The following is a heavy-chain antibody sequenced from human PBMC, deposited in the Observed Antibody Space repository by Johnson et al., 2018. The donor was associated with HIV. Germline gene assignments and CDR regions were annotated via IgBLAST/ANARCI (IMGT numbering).Heavy chain of an antibody. CDR1: GFTFSDYY. J-gene: IGHJ3*02. CDR2: ISSSGSTI. CDR3: ARDRDFESARHAFDI. Sequence: VQLVESGGGLVKPGGSLRLSCAASGFTFSDYYMSWIRQAPGKGLEGVSSISSSGSTIYYADAVKGRFTISRDNSNNTLYLQMNSLRAEDTALYYCARDRDFESARHAFDIWGQGTMVTVS. V-gene: IGHV3-11*01.